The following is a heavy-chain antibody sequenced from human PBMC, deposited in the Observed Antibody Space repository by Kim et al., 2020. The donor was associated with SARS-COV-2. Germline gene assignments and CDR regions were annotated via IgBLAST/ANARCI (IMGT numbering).Heavy chain of an antibody. CDR2: IDPSDSYT. D-gene: IGHD3-10*01. Sequence: GESLKISCKGSGYSFTSYWISWVRQMPGKGLEWMGRIDPSDSYTNYSPSFQGHVTISADKSISTAYLQWSSLKASDTAMYYCARRCYYGSGSYCYYYGMDVWGQGTTVTVSS. CDR3: ARRCYYGSGSYCYYYGMDV. V-gene: IGHV5-10-1*01. CDR1: GYSFTSYW. J-gene: IGHJ6*02.